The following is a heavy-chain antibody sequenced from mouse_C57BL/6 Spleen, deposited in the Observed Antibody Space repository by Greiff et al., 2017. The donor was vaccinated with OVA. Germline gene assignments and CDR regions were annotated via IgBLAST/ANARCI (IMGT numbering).Heavy chain of an antibody. CDR1: GYTFTSYW. J-gene: IGHJ1*03. CDR3: AREDSLYWYFDV. CDR2: IYPGSGST. Sequence: QVQLQQSGAELVKPGASVKMSCKASGYTFTSYWITWVKQRPGQGLEWIGDIYPGSGSTNYNEKFKSKATLTVDTSSSTAYMQLSSLTSEDSAVYYCAREDSLYWYFDVWGTGTTVTVSS. V-gene: IGHV1-55*01.